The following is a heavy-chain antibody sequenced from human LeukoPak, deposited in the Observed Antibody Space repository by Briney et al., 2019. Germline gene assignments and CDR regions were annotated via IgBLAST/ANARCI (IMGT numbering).Heavy chain of an antibody. V-gene: IGHV3-30*04. CDR2: ISYDGSNK. CDR3: ARDHSLAAGTFDY. Sequence: PGRSLRLSCAASGFTFSSYAMHWVRQAPGKGLEWVAVISYDGSNKYYADSVKGRFTISRDNSKNTLYLQMNSLRAEDTAVYYCARDHSLAAGTFDYWGQGTLVTVSS. CDR1: GFTFSSYA. J-gene: IGHJ4*02. D-gene: IGHD6-13*01.